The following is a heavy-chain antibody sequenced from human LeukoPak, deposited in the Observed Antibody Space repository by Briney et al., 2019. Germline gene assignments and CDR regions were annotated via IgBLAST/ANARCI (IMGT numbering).Heavy chain of an antibody. CDR1: GGSFSGYY. D-gene: IGHD3-10*01. CDR2: INHSGST. V-gene: IGHV4-34*01. Sequence: SETLSLTCAVYGGSFSGYYWSWIRQPPGKGLEWIGEINHSGSTNYNPSLKSRVTISVDTSKNQFSLKLSSVTAADTAVYYCARRWYYGSGRFDPWGQGTLVTVSS. CDR3: ARRWYYGSGRFDP. J-gene: IGHJ5*02.